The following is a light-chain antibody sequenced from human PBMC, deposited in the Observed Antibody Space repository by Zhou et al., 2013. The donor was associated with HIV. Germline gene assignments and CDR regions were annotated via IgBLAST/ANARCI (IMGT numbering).Light chain of an antibody. CDR1: QTFSNY. J-gene: IGKJ4*01. Sequence: EVVLTQSPATLSLSPGERAILSCRASQTFSNYVAWYQQKHGQAPRLLIYDASKRASGIPGRFSGSGSGTDFTLTISSLEPEDFAVYYCQQRSDWLFTFGGGTKVEI. CDR2: DAS. V-gene: IGKV3-11*01. CDR3: QQRSDWLFT.